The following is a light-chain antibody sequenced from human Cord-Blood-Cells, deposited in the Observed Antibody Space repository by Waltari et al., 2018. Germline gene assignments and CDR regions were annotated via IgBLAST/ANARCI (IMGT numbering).Light chain of an antibody. V-gene: IGKV1-13*02. CDR1: QGLSSA. CDR2: DAS. J-gene: IGKJ4*01. CDR3: QQFNSYPLT. Sequence: AIQLTQSPSSLSASVGDRVTITCRGSQGLSSALAWYQQKPGKAPKLLIYDASSLVSGVPSRFSGSGSGTDFTLTISSLQPEDFATYYCQQFNSYPLTFGGGTKVEIK.